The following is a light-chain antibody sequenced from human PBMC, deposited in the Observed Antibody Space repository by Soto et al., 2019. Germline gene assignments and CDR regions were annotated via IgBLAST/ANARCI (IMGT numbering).Light chain of an antibody. Sequence: DIQMTQSPYSLSASVGDRVTITCRASQSISSYLNWYQQKPGKAPKLLIYAASSLQSGVPSRFSGSGSGTDFTLTISSLQPEDFATYYCQLSYSNSYTFGQGTKLEIK. V-gene: IGKV1-39*01. J-gene: IGKJ2*01. CDR2: AAS. CDR3: QLSYSNSYT. CDR1: QSISSY.